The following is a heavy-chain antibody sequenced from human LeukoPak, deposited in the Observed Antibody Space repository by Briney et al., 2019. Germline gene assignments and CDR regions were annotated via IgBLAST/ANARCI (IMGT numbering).Heavy chain of an antibody. CDR3: ARGTYYYDSSGYARYNWFDP. CDR2: IYYSGST. Sequence: SETLSLTCTVSGGSIGSSSYYWSWIRQHPGKGLEWIGYIYYSGSTYYNPSLKSRVTISVDTSKNQFSLKLSSVTAADTAVYYCARGTYYYDSSGYARYNWFDPWGQGTLVTVSS. D-gene: IGHD3-22*01. CDR1: GGSIGSSSYY. J-gene: IGHJ5*02. V-gene: IGHV4-31*03.